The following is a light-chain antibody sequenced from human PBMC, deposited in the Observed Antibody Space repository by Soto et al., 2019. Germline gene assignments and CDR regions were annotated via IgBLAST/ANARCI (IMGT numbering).Light chain of an antibody. CDR1: QGIDNF. J-gene: IGKJ3*01. Sequence: DIQMTQSPSSLSASAGDTVTITCRASQGIDNFLAWIQQKPGKAPKSLVYAASNLQSGVPSRFRGSGYGTDFTLTISSLQSEDFATYYCQHYKSHPYTFGPGTKVDIK. V-gene: IGKV1-16*01. CDR2: AAS. CDR3: QHYKSHPYT.